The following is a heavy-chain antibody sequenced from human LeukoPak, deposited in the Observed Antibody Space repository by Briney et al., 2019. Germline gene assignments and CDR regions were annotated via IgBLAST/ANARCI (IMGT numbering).Heavy chain of an antibody. CDR3: ARGLDGAFDI. D-gene: IGHD1-1*01. CDR1: GGSISSSSYY. J-gene: IGHJ3*02. CDR2: IYYSGST. Sequence: SETLSLTCTVSGGSISSSSYYWGWIRQPPGEGLEWIGSIYYSGSTYYNPSLKSRVTISVDTSKNQFSLKLSSVTAADTAVYYCARGLDGAFDIWGQGTMVTVSS. V-gene: IGHV4-39*07.